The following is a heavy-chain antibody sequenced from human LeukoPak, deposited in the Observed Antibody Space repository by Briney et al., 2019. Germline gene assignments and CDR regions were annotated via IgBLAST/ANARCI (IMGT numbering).Heavy chain of an antibody. CDR2: ISSSSYI. D-gene: IGHD6-19*01. Sequence: GGSLRLSCAASGFTFSSYSMNWVRQAPGKGLEWVSSISSSSYIYYADSVKGRFTISRDNAKNSLYLQMNSLRAEDTAVYYCAKDEMFSSAWYFDYWGQGTLVTVSS. CDR1: GFTFSSYS. J-gene: IGHJ4*02. CDR3: AKDEMFSSAWYFDY. V-gene: IGHV3-21*01.